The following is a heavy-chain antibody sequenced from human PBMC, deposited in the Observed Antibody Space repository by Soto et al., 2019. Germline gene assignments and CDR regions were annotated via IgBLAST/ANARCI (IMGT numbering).Heavy chain of an antibody. D-gene: IGHD2-15*01. J-gene: IGHJ4*02. CDR3: AKALRGGLDH. Sequence: QVQLVESGGGVVQPGRSLRLSCAASGFSFSDYAMHWVRQAPGKGLEWVAVISYDASNKYYVDSVKGRFTISRDNSKNTLYLQMNSMRTEDTAVYYCAKALRGGLDHWGQGTLVTVSS. CDR2: ISYDASNK. V-gene: IGHV3-30*18. CDR1: GFSFSDYA.